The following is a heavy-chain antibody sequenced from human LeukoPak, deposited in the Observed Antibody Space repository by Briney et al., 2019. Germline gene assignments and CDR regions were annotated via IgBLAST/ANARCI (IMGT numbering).Heavy chain of an antibody. V-gene: IGHV3-23*01. CDR1: GFTFSSYA. D-gene: IGHD6-6*01. J-gene: IGHJ1*01. CDR2: ISGSGGST. CDR3: AKDSQLADQH. Sequence: RGSLRLSCAASGFTFSSYAMSWVRQAPGKGLEWVSAISGSGGSTYYADSVKGRFTISRDNSKNMLYLQMNSLRAEDTAVYYCAKDSQLADQHWGQGTLVTVSS.